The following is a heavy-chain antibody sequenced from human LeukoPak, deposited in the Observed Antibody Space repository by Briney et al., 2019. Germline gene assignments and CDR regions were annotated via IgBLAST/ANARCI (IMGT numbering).Heavy chain of an antibody. V-gene: IGHV1-2*02. Sequence: GSVTVSCMASGYTFTGYYMHGVGQAPGQGLEGMGWINPNSGGTNYAQQFHGSVTTTRDTSITTAYLELSRLRSDATAVYYCANVVRGAAFDIWGQGTMVTVSS. D-gene: IGHD3-10*01. J-gene: IGHJ3*02. CDR3: ANVVRGAAFDI. CDR1: GYTFTGYY. CDR2: INPNSGGT.